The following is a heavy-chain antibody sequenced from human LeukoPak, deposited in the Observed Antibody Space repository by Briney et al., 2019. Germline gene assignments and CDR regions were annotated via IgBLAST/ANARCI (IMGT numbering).Heavy chain of an antibody. CDR2: IIPIFGTA. V-gene: IGHV1-69*05. J-gene: IGHJ3*02. D-gene: IGHD6-13*01. Sequence: SVKVSCKASGGTFSSYAISWVRQAPGQGLEWMERIIPIFGTANYAQKFQGRVTITTDESTSTAYMELSSLRSEDTAVYYCARDSNTRSSSWPDDAFDIWGQGTMVTVSS. CDR1: GGTFSSYA. CDR3: ARDSNTRSSSWPDDAFDI.